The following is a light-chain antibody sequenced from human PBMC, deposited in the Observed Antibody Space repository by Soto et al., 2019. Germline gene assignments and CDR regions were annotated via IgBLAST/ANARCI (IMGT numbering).Light chain of an antibody. V-gene: IGKV3-20*01. CDR2: GAS. J-gene: IGKJ1*01. CDR1: QSVTSSY. CDR3: HQYGSSPG. Sequence: EIVLTQSPGNLSLSPGERATLSCRASQSVTSSYLAWYQQKPGQAPRLLIYGASSRATGIPHRLSGSGAVKDFTVTISRLEPEDCAVNYCHQYGSSPGFGQGTTVEIK.